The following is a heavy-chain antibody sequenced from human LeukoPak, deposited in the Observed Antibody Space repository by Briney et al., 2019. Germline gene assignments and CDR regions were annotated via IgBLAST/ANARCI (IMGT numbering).Heavy chain of an antibody. D-gene: IGHD5-18*01. V-gene: IGHV3-21*01. CDR3: ARDQNRGGYSYEGYYFDY. J-gene: IGHJ4*02. CDR1: GFTFSSYS. Sequence: PGGSLRLSCAASGFTFSSYSMNWVRQAPGKGLEWVSSISSSSSYIYYADSVKGRFTISRDNAKNSLYLQMNSLRAEDTAVYYCARDQNRGGYSYEGYYFDYWGQGTXVTVSS. CDR2: ISSSSSYI.